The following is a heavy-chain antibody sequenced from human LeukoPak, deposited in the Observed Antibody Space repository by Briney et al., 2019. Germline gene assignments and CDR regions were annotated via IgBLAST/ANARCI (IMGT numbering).Heavy chain of an antibody. V-gene: IGHV4-34*01. CDR3: ARDGFWSGSFDY. Sequence: PSDTLSLTCAVYGGSFSGYYWSWIRQPPGKGLEGIGEINHSGSTNYNPSLTSRITISVDTSKNQFSLKLSSVTAADTAVYYCARDGFWSGSFDYWGQGTLVTVSS. D-gene: IGHD3-3*01. CDR1: GGSFSGYY. J-gene: IGHJ4*02. CDR2: INHSGST.